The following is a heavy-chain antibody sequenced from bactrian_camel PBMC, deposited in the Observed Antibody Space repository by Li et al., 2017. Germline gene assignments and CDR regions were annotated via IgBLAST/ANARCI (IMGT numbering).Heavy chain of an antibody. D-gene: IGHD2*01. J-gene: IGHJ6*01. CDR3: AASQWSTCRVRNFGY. CDR2: IYKGGGGT. Sequence: VQLVESGGDSVQAGGSLRLSCVASGRISETYVMGWARQAPGKQREGVAVIYKGGGGTYYADSVTGRFTVSQDNAKNTVYLQMNSLKADGTAMYYCAASQWSTCRVRNFGYWGQGTQVTVS. V-gene: IGHV3S54*01. CDR1: GRISETYV.